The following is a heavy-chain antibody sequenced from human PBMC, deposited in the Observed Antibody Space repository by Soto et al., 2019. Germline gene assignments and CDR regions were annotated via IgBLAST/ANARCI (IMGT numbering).Heavy chain of an antibody. CDR1: GGCFSGYY. V-gene: IGHV4-34*01. J-gene: IGHJ6*03. CDR3: AIGYSGYDTLTGDNGRYYYYMDV. CDR2: INHSGST. D-gene: IGHD5-12*01. Sequence: SETLSLTCAVYGGCFSGYYWSWIRQPPGKGLEWIGEINHSGSTNYNPSLKSRVTISVDTSKNQFSLKLSSVTAADTAVYYCAIGYSGYDTLTGDNGRYYYYMDVWGKGTTVTVSS.